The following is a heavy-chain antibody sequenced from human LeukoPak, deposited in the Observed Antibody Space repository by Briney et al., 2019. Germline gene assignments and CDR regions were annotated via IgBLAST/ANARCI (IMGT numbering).Heavy chain of an antibody. CDR1: GFTFSSYG. Sequence: GRSLRLSCAASGFTFSSYGMHWVRQAPGKGLEWVAVIWYDGSKKYYEDSVKGRFTISRDNFKNTLDLQMDSLRAEDTAVYYCARMSGSHIDYWGQGTLVTVSS. D-gene: IGHD1-26*01. CDR2: IWYDGSKK. J-gene: IGHJ4*02. V-gene: IGHV3-33*01. CDR3: ARMSGSHIDY.